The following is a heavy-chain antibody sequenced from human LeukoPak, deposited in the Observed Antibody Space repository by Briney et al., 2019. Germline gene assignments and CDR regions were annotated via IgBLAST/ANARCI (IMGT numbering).Heavy chain of an antibody. V-gene: IGHV4-31*03. CDR1: GASLSSGGYY. D-gene: IGHD2-2*02. J-gene: IGHJ5*02. CDR2: IYYSGGT. CDR3: VRAAIPDNWFDP. Sequence: SETLSLTCTVSGASLSSGGYYWRWLRQHPGKGLEWIGYIYYSGGTYYNPSLKSRVSVSVDTSKNQFSLKLSSVTAADTAVYFCVRAAIPDNWFDPWGQGTLVTVSS.